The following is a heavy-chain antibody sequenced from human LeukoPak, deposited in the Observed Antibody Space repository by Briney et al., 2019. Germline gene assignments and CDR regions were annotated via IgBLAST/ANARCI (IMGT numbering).Heavy chain of an antibody. Sequence: ASVKVSCKASGYTFTSYGISWVRQAPGQGLEWMGWISAYNGNTNYAQKLQGRVTMTTDTSTSTAYMELRSLRSDDTAVYYCARGLYCSSTSCYDYFDYWGQGTLVTVSS. V-gene: IGHV1-18*01. CDR3: ARGLYCSSTSCYDYFDY. J-gene: IGHJ4*02. CDR1: GYTFTSYG. D-gene: IGHD2-2*01. CDR2: ISAYNGNT.